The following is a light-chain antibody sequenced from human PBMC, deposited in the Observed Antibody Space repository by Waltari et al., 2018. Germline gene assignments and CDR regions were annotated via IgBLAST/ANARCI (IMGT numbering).Light chain of an antibody. CDR2: GAS. CDR1: QSVSSSD. Sequence: EIVLTQSPGTLSLSPGERATPPCRASQSVSSSDLAWYQQKPAQAPRLLIYGASSRATGIPDRFSGSGSGTDFTLTISRLEPEDFAVYYCQQYGSSLTWTFGQGTKVEIK. V-gene: IGKV3-20*01. J-gene: IGKJ1*01. CDR3: QQYGSSLTWT.